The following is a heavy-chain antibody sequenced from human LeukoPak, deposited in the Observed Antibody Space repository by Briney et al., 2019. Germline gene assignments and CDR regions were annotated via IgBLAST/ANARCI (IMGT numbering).Heavy chain of an antibody. J-gene: IGHJ4*02. CDR2: IYYSGST. CDR1: GGSISSSSYY. Sequence: PSETLSLTCTVSGGSISSSSYYWGWIRQPPGKGLEWIGSIYYSGSTYYNPSLKSRVTISVDTSKNQFSLKLSSVTAADTAVYYCASRSGSMAPIDYWGQGTLVTVSS. V-gene: IGHV4-39*07. D-gene: IGHD3-10*01. CDR3: ASRSGSMAPIDY.